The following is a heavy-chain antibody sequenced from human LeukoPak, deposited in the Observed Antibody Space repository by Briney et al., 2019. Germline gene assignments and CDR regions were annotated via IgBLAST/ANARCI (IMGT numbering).Heavy chain of an antibody. CDR2: IYSSETI. CDR1: GGSISSYY. Sequence: SETLSLTCSVSGGSISSYYWSWIRQPAGKGLEWIGRIYSSETITYNPSLQSRVTMSVDTSKNEFSLKMSSVTAADTAVYYCTRDSGTTGEVKFDPWGQGTLVAVSS. CDR3: TRDSGTTGEVKFDP. J-gene: IGHJ5*02. D-gene: IGHD3-10*01. V-gene: IGHV4-4*07.